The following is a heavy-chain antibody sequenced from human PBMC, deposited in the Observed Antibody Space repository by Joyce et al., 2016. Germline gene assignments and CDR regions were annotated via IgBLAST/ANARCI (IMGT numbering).Heavy chain of an antibody. D-gene: IGHD3-10*01. Sequence: QVQLVQSGAEVKKPGASVRVSCKASGYTFTNYTVHWVRQALGHGLEWMGIINPNGGSASCAQKFQGRVTMTRETSTSTGYMELSSLRYEDTALYYCARVRSGGENWWSFDLWGRSTLVIVSS. V-gene: IGHV1-46*01. CDR2: INPNGGSA. CDR1: GYTFTNYT. J-gene: IGHJ2*01. CDR3: ARVRSGGENWWSFDL.